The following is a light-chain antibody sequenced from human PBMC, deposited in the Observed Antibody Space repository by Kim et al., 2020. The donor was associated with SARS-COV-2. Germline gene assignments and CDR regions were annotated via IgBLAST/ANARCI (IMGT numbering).Light chain of an antibody. CDR1: QSVSSS. V-gene: IGKV3-15*01. CDR3: QQYNNWPPGPPRT. Sequence: GERATLSCRASQSVSSSLAWYQQKPGQAPRLLIYGASTRATGIPARFSGSGSGTEFTLTISSLQSEDFAVYYCQQYNNWPPGPPRTFGQGTKLEI. CDR2: GAS. J-gene: IGKJ2*02.